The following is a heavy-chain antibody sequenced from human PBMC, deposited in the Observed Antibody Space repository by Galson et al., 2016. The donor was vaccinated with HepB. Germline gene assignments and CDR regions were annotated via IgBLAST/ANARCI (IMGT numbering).Heavy chain of an antibody. J-gene: IGHJ6*02. V-gene: IGHV4-31*03. Sequence: TLSLTCTVSGGSISTGGYYWNWIRQHPGKGLEWIGYIYYSGSTYYNPSLESRVAISVGTSKNQFSLKLRSVTAADTAVYYCATTLPAVITQDDYYYGMAVWGQGTTVTVSS. CDR3: ATTLPAVITQDDYYYGMAV. D-gene: IGHD4-11*01. CDR2: IYYSGST. CDR1: GGSISTGGYY.